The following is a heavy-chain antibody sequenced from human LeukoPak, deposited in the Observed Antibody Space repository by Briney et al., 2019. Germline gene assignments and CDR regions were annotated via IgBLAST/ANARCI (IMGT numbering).Heavy chain of an antibody. CDR3: TRYCSSDICYRAFDY. V-gene: IGHV3-48*01. CDR2: ISRSAI. D-gene: IGHD2-2*02. J-gene: IGHJ4*02. Sequence: GGSLRLSCAASGFTFSSYSMNWVRQAPGKGLEWVSYISRSAIYYADSVKGRFTISRDNAKNSLYLQMNSLRAEDTAVYYCTRYCSSDICYRAFDYWGQGTLVTVSS. CDR1: GFTFSSYS.